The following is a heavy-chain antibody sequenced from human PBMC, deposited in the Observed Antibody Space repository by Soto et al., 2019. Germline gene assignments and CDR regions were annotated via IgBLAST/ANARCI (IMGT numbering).Heavy chain of an antibody. V-gene: IGHV1-69*12. CDR2: LLPTIGTA. J-gene: IGHJ4*02. Sequence: QVQLVQSGAEVKKPGSSAKVSCKASGGTFSSYAISWVRQAPGQGLEWMGGLLPTIGTANYAQKFQGRVTITADESTSTAYMELSSLRSEDTAVYYCARVDTAMVPLFDYWGQGTLVTVSS. D-gene: IGHD5-18*01. CDR3: ARVDTAMVPLFDY. CDR1: GGTFSSYA.